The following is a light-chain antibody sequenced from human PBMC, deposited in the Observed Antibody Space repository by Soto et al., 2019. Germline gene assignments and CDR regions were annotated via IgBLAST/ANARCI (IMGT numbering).Light chain of an antibody. Sequence: EIVLTQSPGTLSLSPGERATLSCRASQSVSSSYLAWYQQKPGQAPRLLIYGASSRATGIPDRFSGSGSGTDFTLTISRLEPEDFATYFCQQANTFPPTFGQGTRLEIK. CDR1: QSVSSSY. CDR2: GAS. CDR3: QQANTFPPT. V-gene: IGKV3-20*01. J-gene: IGKJ5*01.